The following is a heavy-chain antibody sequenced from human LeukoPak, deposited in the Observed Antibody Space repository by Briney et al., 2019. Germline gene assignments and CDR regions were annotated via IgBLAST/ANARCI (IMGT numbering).Heavy chain of an antibody. V-gene: IGHV1-18*01. D-gene: IGHD1-26*01. CDR1: GYTFTTYG. Sequence: VASVKVSCKASGYTFTTYGVSWVRQAPGQGLEWMGWISAYNGNTNYAQKLQGRVTMTTDTSTSTAYMELRSLRSDDTAVYYCARAPGETVGPPDKYYFDYWGQGTLVTVSP. J-gene: IGHJ4*02. CDR3: ARAPGETVGPPDKYYFDY. CDR2: ISAYNGNT.